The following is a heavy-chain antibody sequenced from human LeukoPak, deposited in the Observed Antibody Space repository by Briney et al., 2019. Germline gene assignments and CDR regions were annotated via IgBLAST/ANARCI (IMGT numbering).Heavy chain of an antibody. D-gene: IGHD6-25*01. Sequence: PSETLSLTCIVSGGSIGSYYWSWIRQPPGKGLEWIGYIYYSGSTNYNPSLKGRVTISVVTSKNQFSLKLSSVTAADTAVYYCARARYSSAPFDYWGQGTLITVSS. CDR3: ARARYSSAPFDY. V-gene: IGHV4-59*01. CDR2: IYYSGST. J-gene: IGHJ4*02. CDR1: GGSIGSYY.